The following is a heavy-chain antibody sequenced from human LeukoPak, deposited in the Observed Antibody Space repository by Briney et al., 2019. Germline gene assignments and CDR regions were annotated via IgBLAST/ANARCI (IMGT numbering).Heavy chain of an antibody. CDR2: IIPIFGTA. J-gene: IGHJ4*02. CDR3: AILYCSSTSCYTPPDY. Sequence: SVKVSCKASGGTFSSYAISWVRQAPGQGLEWMGGIIPIFGTANYAQKFQGRVTITADESTSTAYMELSSLRSEDTAVYYCAILYCSSTSCYTPPDYWGQGTLVTVSS. D-gene: IGHD2-2*02. CDR1: GGTFSSYA. V-gene: IGHV1-69*13.